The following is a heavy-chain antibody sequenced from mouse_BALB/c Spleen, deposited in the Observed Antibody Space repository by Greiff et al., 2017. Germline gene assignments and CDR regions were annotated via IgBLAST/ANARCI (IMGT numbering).Heavy chain of an antibody. D-gene: IGHD2-5*01. J-gene: IGHJ2*01. Sequence: ESGPGLVKPSQSLSLTCTVTGYSITSDYAWNWIRQFPGNKLEWMGYISYSGSTSYNPSLKSRISITRDTSKNQFFLQLNSVTTEDTATYYCARGSNYLFDYWGQGTTLTVSS. CDR2: ISYSGST. V-gene: IGHV3-2*02. CDR3: ARGSNYLFDY. CDR1: GYSITSDYA.